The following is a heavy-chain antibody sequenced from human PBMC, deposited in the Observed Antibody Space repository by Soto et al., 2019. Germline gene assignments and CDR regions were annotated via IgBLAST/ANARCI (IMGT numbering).Heavy chain of an antibody. V-gene: IGHV2-5*02. Sequence: QITLKESGPTLVKPTQTLTLTCTFSGFSLSTSGVGVGWIRQPPGKALEWLALIYWDDDKRYSPSLKSRLTITKDTSKNQVVLTITNMDPVDTATYYCAHRAGEAARLNWFDPWGQGTLVTVSS. CDR1: GFSLSTSGVG. CDR3: AHRAGEAARLNWFDP. CDR2: IYWDDDK. D-gene: IGHD6-6*01. J-gene: IGHJ5*02.